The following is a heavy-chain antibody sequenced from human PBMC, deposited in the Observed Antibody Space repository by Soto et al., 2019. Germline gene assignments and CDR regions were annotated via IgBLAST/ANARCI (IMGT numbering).Heavy chain of an antibody. CDR3: VKDQYSSGWYEYFDY. CDR1: GFTFSSYA. V-gene: IGHV3-64D*06. CDR2: ISSNGGST. J-gene: IGHJ4*02. Sequence: PGGSLRLSCAASGFTFSSYAMHWVRQAPGKGLEYVSAISSNGGSTYYADSVKGRFTISRDNSKNTLYLQMSSLRAEDTAVYYCVKDQYSSGWYEYFDYWGQGTLVTVSS. D-gene: IGHD6-19*01.